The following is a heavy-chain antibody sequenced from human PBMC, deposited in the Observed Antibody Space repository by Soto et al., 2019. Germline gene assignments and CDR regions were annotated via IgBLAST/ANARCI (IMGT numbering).Heavy chain of an antibody. V-gene: IGHV4-31*03. Sequence: SETLSLTCTVSGGSISRGGYYWSWIRQHPGKGLEWIGYIYYSGSTYYNPSLKSRVTISVDTSKNQFSLKLSSVTAADTAVYYCAREYSGSSADWFDPWGQGTLVTVSS. J-gene: IGHJ5*02. CDR3: AREYSGSSADWFDP. CDR2: IYYSGST. D-gene: IGHD1-26*01. CDR1: GGSISRGGYY.